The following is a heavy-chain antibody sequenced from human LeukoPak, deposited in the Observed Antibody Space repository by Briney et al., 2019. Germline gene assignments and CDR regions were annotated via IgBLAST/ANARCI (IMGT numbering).Heavy chain of an antibody. CDR3: AREGEQWLVLPFS. D-gene: IGHD6-19*01. CDR2: IIPILGIA. J-gene: IGHJ4*02. Sequence: SVKVSCKASGGTFSSYAISWVRQAPGQGLEWMGRIIPILGIANYAQKFQGRVTITADKSTSTAYMELSSLRSEDTAVYYCAREGEQWLVLPFSWGQGTLVTVSS. V-gene: IGHV1-69*04. CDR1: GGTFSSYA.